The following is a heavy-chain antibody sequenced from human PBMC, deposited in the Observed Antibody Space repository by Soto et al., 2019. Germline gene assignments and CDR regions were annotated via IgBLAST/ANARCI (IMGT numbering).Heavy chain of an antibody. CDR1: GYTLTELS. CDR2: FDPEDGET. J-gene: IGHJ5*02. Sequence: ASVKVFCKVSGYTLTELSMHWVRQAPGKGLEWMGGFDPEDGETIYAQKFQGRVTMTEDTSTDTAYMELSSLRSEDTAVYYCATYTMVRGVTLPYNWFDPWGQGTLVTVSS. D-gene: IGHD3-10*01. CDR3: ATYTMVRGVTLPYNWFDP. V-gene: IGHV1-24*01.